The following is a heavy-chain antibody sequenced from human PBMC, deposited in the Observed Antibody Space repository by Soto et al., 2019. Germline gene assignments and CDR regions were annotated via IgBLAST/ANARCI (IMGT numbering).Heavy chain of an antibody. V-gene: IGHV4-39*01. J-gene: IGHJ4*02. CDR2: IYYSGST. Sequence: SETLSLTCTVSGGSISSSSYHWGWIRQPPGKGLEWIGSIYYSGSTYYNPSLKSRVTISVDTSKNQFSLKLSSVTAADTAVYYCARQPGYCSSTSCLYYFDYWGQGTLVTVSS. CDR3: ARQPGYCSSTSCLYYFDY. CDR1: GGSISSSSYH. D-gene: IGHD2-2*01.